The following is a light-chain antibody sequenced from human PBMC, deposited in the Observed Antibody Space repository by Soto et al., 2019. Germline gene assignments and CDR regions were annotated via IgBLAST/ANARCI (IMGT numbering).Light chain of an antibody. V-gene: IGKV3-20*01. CDR3: QEYGTSPLT. CDR2: GAS. J-gene: IGKJ4*01. CDR1: HSVSSKY. Sequence: EIVLTQSPGTLSLSPGERATLSCRASHSVSSKYLAWYQQRPGQAPRLLIYGASSRATGIPDRFSGSGSGTDFTLTISRLEPEDFAVYYCQEYGTSPLTFGGGTTIQIK.